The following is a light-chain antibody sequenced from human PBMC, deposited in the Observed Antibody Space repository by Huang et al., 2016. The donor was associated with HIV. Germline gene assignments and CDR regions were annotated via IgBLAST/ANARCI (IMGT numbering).Light chain of an antibody. J-gene: IGKJ3*01. Sequence: DIVMTQSPDSLAVSLGERATINCKSSQSILYSSTDKSYLAWYHQKPGQPPKLLIYWASTRESGVPDRFSGSGSGTDFTLPISSLQAEDVAVYYCQQYYSSPFTFGPGTKVDIK. V-gene: IGKV4-1*01. CDR3: QQYYSSPFT. CDR1: QSILYSSTDKSY. CDR2: WAS.